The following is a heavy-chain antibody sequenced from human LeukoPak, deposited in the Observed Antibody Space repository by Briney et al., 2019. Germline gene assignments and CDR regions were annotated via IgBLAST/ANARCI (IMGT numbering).Heavy chain of an antibody. Sequence: PGGSLRHSCATSGFTFDEYAMHWVRQAPGKGLVWVSGISWNSDTIAYAGSVKGRFTISRDNAKNSLYLQMNSLRAEDTALYYCAKDRDYGDLGVGFDFWGQGTLVTVSS. CDR2: ISWNSDTI. CDR3: AKDRDYGDLGVGFDF. CDR1: GFTFDEYA. J-gene: IGHJ4*02. V-gene: IGHV3-9*01. D-gene: IGHD4-17*01.